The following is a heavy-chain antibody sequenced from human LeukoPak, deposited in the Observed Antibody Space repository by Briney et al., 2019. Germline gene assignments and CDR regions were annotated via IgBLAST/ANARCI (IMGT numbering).Heavy chain of an antibody. J-gene: IGHJ4*02. CDR2: IYPGDSET. CDR3: GRFSGGGTYYANY. CDR1: GYSFTSFW. V-gene: IGHV5-51*01. Sequence: ESLKISCQGSGYSFTSFWTAWVRPVPRKGLEWIGIIYPGDSETRYSTSLQGQVTISPYKSPSTAYLQKSSLKAPHTPPYYCGRFSGGGTYYANYWGQGAMVCVSS. D-gene: IGHD1-26*01.